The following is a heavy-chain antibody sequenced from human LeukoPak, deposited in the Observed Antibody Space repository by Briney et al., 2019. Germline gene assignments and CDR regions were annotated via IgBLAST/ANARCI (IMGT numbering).Heavy chain of an antibody. CDR2: IYYSGNT. V-gene: IGHV4-31*03. CDR3: ARGGIGATMVRGVPSPGNWFDP. D-gene: IGHD3-10*01. J-gene: IGHJ5*02. Sequence: PSETLSLTCTVSGGSISSGGYYWSWIRQHPGKGLEWIGYIYYSGNTYYNPSLKSRVTISVDTSKNQFSLKLSSVTAADTAVYYCARGGIGATMVRGVPSPGNWFDPWGQGTLVTVSS. CDR1: GGSISSGGYY.